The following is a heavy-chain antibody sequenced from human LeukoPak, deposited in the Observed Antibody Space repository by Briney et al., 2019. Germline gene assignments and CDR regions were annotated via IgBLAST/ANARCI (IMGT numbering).Heavy chain of an antibody. D-gene: IGHD1-26*01. Sequence: SETLSLTCAVSGGSVNTYYWNWIRQSPGKGLEWIGEIDHSGSTNYNPSLKSRVTISVDRSKNQFSLKLSSVTAADTAVYYCVTRQYSGSYYAYWGQGTLVTVSS. CDR2: IDHSGST. CDR3: VTRQYSGSYYAY. J-gene: IGHJ4*02. CDR1: GGSVNTYY. V-gene: IGHV4-34*01.